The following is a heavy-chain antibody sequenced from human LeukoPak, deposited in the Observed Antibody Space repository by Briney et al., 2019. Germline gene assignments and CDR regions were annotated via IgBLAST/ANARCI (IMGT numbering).Heavy chain of an antibody. Sequence: GGSLRLSCAASGFTFSSYGMNWVRQVPGKGLEWVAVKDYCADSVKGRFTASKDNSKSTVYLQMNSLRAEDSAIYYCAKDLCSDTSCSSRGIDYWGQGTLVTVSP. CDR3: AKDLCSDTSCSSRGIDY. V-gene: IGHV3-30*18. CDR2: KD. J-gene: IGHJ4*02. D-gene: IGHD2-2*01. CDR1: GFTFSSYG.